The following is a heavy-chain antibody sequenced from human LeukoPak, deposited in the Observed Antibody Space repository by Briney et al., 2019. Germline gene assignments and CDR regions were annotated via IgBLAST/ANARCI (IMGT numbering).Heavy chain of an antibody. CDR1: GFTFSSYG. J-gene: IGHJ4*02. Sequence: GGSLRLSCAASGFTFSSYGMHWVRQAPGKGLEWVAVISYDGSNKYYADSVKGRFTISRDNSKNTLYLQMNSLRAEDTAVYYCAKQRGKPQGYYDSSGYYYFDYWGQGTLVTVSS. CDR2: ISYDGSNK. V-gene: IGHV3-30*18. CDR3: AKQRGKPQGYYDSSGYYYFDY. D-gene: IGHD3-22*01.